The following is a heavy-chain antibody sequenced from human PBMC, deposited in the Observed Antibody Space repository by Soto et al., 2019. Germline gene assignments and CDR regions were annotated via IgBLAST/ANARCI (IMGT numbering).Heavy chain of an antibody. CDR1: GVSISSSGRY. Sequence: SETLSLTCTVSGVSISSSGRYWTWIRQPPEKGLEWVGAVYYGGSTNYNPSLKSRVTISVDTSKNQFSLKLTSVTAADTAVYYCARDKITGLFDYWGQGTLVTVSS. CDR2: VYYGGST. D-gene: IGHD2-8*02. J-gene: IGHJ4*02. V-gene: IGHV4-39*07. CDR3: ARDKITGLFDY.